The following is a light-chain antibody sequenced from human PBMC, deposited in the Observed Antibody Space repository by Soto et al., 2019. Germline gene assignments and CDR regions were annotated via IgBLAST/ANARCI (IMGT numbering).Light chain of an antibody. J-gene: IGKJ1*01. CDR1: QSISSW. CDR3: QQYNSYSGT. Sequence: DIQMTQSPSTLSASVGDRVTITCLASQSISSWLAWYQQKPGKAPKLMIYDASSLESGVPSRFSGSGSGTECTLTISSLQPDDFSTYYCQQYNSYSGTFGQGTKVDIK. V-gene: IGKV1-5*01. CDR2: DAS.